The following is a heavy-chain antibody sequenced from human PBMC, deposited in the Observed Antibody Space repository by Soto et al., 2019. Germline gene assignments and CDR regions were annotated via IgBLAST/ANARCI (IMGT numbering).Heavy chain of an antibody. CDR2: IYYSGST. V-gene: IGHV4-39*01. Sequence: SETLSLTCTVSGGSISSSSYYWGWIRQPPGKGLEWIGSIYYSGSTYYNPSLKSRVTISVDTSKNQFSLKLSSVTAADTAVYYCARRLVYGGKNVDYWGQGTLVTVSS. CDR1: GGSISSSSYY. CDR3: ARRLVYGGKNVDY. J-gene: IGHJ4*02. D-gene: IGHD4-17*01.